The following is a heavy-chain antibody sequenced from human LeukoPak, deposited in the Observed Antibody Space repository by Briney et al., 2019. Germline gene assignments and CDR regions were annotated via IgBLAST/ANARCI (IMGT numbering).Heavy chain of an antibody. CDR2: ISSSSSYI. CDR3: ARQPLLGSYWFFDL. D-gene: IGHD2-8*02. V-gene: IGHV3-21*01. CDR1: GFTFSSYS. Sequence: KAGGSLRLSCAASGFTFSSYSMNWVRQAPGKGLEWVSSISSSSSYIYYADSVKGRFTISRDNAKNLLYLQMNSLRAEDTAVYYCARQPLLGSYWFFDLWGRGTLVTVSS. J-gene: IGHJ2*01.